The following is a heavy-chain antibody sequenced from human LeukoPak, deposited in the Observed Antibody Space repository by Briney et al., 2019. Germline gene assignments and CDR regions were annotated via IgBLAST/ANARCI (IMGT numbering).Heavy chain of an antibody. D-gene: IGHD6-13*01. V-gene: IGHV3-15*01. CDR2: IKSKTDGGTT. J-gene: IGHJ4*02. Sequence: PGGSLRLSCAASGFTFSNAWMSWVRQAPGKGLEWVGRIKSKTDGGTTDYAATVKGRFTIPRDDSKNTLYLQMNSLKTEDTAVYYCTTDHYPGTAGFDYWGQGTLVTVSS. CDR1: GFTFSNAW. CDR3: TTDHYPGTAGFDY.